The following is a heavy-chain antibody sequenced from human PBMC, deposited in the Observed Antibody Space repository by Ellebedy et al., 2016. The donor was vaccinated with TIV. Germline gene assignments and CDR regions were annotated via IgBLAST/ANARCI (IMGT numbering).Heavy chain of an antibody. D-gene: IGHD5-12*01. CDR3: ARGYSGYDLRFDY. CDR1: GGSISSYY. CDR2: IYYSGST. V-gene: IGHV4-59*01. J-gene: IGHJ4*02. Sequence: MPSETLSLTCTVSGGSISSYYWSWLRQPPGKGLEWIGYIYYSGSTNYNPSLKSRATISVDTSKNQFSLKLSSVTAADTAVYYCARGYSGYDLRFDYWGQGTLVTVSS.